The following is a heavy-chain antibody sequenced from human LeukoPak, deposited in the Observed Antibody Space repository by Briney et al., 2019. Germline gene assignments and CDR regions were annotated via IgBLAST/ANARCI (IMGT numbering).Heavy chain of an antibody. CDR3: ARGYSGSFNT. CDR2: IKEDGSEK. V-gene: IGHV3-7*01. CDR1: GFTFSSYR. Sequence: GGSLRLSCAASGFTFSSYRMNWVRQAPGKGLEWVANIKEDGSEKYYVDSVEGRFTISRDNAKNSLYLQMNSLRAEDTAVYYCARGYSGSFNTWGQGTLVTVSS. J-gene: IGHJ5*02. D-gene: IGHD1-26*01.